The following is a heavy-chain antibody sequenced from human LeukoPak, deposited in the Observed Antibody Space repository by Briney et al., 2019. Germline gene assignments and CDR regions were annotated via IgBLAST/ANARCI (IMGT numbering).Heavy chain of an antibody. Sequence: GGSLRLSCAVSGFTFSSYSMSWVRQAPGKGLEWVSSISSSGTYKYYADSVKGRFTISRDNAKNSLYLQMNGLRAEDTAVYYCAKGKDSVAGATNDYWGQGTLVTVSS. CDR3: AKGKDSVAGATNDY. CDR1: GFTFSSYS. V-gene: IGHV3-21*01. J-gene: IGHJ4*02. D-gene: IGHD6-19*01. CDR2: ISSSGTYK.